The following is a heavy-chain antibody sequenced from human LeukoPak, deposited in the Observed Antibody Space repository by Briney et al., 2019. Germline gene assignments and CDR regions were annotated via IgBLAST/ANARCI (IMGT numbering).Heavy chain of an antibody. V-gene: IGHV1-18*01. D-gene: IGHD3-10*01. CDR1: GYTFTSYG. J-gene: IGHJ4*02. CDR2: ISAYNGNT. Sequence: ASVKVSCKASGYTFTSYGISWVRQAPGQGLEWMGWISAYNGNTNYAQKLQGRVTMTTDTSTSTAYMELRSLRSDDTAVYYCARDHTYFYGSGSYYPIDYWGQGTLVTVSS. CDR3: ARDHTYFYGSGSYYPIDY.